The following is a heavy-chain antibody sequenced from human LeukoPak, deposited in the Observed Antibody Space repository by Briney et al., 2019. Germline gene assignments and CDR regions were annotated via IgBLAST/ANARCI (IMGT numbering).Heavy chain of an antibody. Sequence: GGSLRLSCAASGLTFSSYSMNWVRQAPGKGLEWVSSISSSSSYIYYADSVKGRFTISRDNAKNSLYLQMNSLRAEDTAVYYCARDLAPALTGTRWFDPWGQGTLVTVSS. D-gene: IGHD1-7*01. CDR3: ARDLAPALTGTRWFDP. CDR2: ISSSSSYI. V-gene: IGHV3-21*01. CDR1: GLTFSSYS. J-gene: IGHJ5*02.